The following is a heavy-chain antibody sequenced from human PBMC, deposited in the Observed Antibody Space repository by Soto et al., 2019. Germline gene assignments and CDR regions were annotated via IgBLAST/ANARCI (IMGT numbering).Heavy chain of an antibody. V-gene: IGHV3-23*01. CDR3: AKDLDIPPQVLRFLEWLLFDF. Sequence: GGSLGLSCAASGFTFSSYSMSWVRQAPGKGLEWVSAISGSGGSTYYADSVKGRFTISRDNSKNTLYLQMNSLRAEDTAVYYCAKDLDIPPQVLRFLEWLLFDFWGQGTLVTVSS. J-gene: IGHJ4*02. CDR1: GFTFSSYS. CDR2: ISGSGGST. D-gene: IGHD3-3*01.